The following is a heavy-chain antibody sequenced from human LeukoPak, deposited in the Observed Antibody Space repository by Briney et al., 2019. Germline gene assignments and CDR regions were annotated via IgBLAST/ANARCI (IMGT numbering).Heavy chain of an antibody. CDR3: ARSLKAAAGPPFFVY. D-gene: IGHD6-13*01. CDR1: GYTFTSYD. J-gene: IGHJ4*02. CDR2: MNPNSGNT. Sequence: GASVKVSCKASGYTFTSYDINWVRQATGQGLEWMGWMNPNSGNTGYAQKFQGRVTMTRNTSISTAYMELSSLRSEDTAVYYCARSLKAAAGPPFFVYWGQGTLVTVSS. V-gene: IGHV1-8*01.